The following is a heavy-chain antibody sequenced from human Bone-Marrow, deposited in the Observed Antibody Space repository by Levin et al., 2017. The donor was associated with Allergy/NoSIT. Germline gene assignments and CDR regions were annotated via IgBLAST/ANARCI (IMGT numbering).Heavy chain of an antibody. CDR3: ARDGGPSGAFDI. CDR2: IYSGGRT. V-gene: IGHV3-53*01. J-gene: IGHJ3*02. D-gene: IGHD3-16*01. CDR1: AFSVSSNY. Sequence: QRGESLKISCAPSAFSVSSNYMSWVRQAPGKGLEWVSLIYSGGRTYYADSVKGRFTISRDNSKNTVYLQMNSLRADDTAVYYCARDGGPSGAFDIWGQGTLVTVSS.